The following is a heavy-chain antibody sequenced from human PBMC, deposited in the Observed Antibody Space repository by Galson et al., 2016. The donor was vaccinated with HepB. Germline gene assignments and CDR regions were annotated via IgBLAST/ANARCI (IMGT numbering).Heavy chain of an antibody. J-gene: IGHJ2*01. CDR2: ISSNGGTT. CDR3: VRDHYPDKTTYYYWHFDL. CDR1: GFTFTSYA. V-gene: IGHV3-64D*06. D-gene: IGHD2/OR15-2a*01. Sequence: SLRLSCAASGFTFTSYAMHWVRQAPGKGLEYVSAISSNGGTTYYADSVKGRFTISRVNSKNTLYLQISGLRPDDSAVYYCVRDHYPDKTTYYYWHFDLWGRGTPVTVSS.